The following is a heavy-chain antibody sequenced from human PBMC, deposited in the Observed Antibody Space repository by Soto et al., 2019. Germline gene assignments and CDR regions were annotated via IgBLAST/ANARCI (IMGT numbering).Heavy chain of an antibody. J-gene: IGHJ6*02. Sequence: GGSLRLSCAASGFTFSSYGMHWVRQAPGKGLEWVAVIWYDGSNKYYADSVKGRFTISRDNSKNTLYLQMNSLRAEDTAVYYCAREVKYYYGGTKSGGMDVWGQGTTVTVSS. V-gene: IGHV3-33*01. D-gene: IGHD3-10*01. CDR2: IWYDGSNK. CDR1: GFTFSSYG. CDR3: AREVKYYYGGTKSGGMDV.